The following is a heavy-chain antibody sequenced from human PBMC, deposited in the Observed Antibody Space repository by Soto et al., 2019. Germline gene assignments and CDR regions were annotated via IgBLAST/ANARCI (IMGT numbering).Heavy chain of an antibody. Sequence: SETLSLTCTISGGSISGFYWGWIRQPPGKGLEWIGNIYYSGSANYDPSLKSRVTISVDTSKNQFSLKLNSVTAADTAVYYCARSINPWGQGTLVTVSS. V-gene: IGHV4-59*12. CDR2: IYYSGSA. J-gene: IGHJ5*02. CDR3: ARSINP. D-gene: IGHD3-10*01. CDR1: GGSISGFY.